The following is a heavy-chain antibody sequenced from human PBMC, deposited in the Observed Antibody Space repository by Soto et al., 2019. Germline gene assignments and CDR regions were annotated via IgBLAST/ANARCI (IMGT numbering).Heavy chain of an antibody. Sequence: QVQLQESGPGLVKPSQTLSLTCTVSGGSISSGGYFWSWIRQPPGKGLEWIGNIFYRGTTYYNPSLKSRVTISADTAKNQFSLKLSSVTGADTAVYFCARGVLYWGHGTLVTVSS. CDR2: IFYRGTT. D-gene: IGHD1-1*01. V-gene: IGHV4-31*03. CDR1: GGSISSGGYF. CDR3: ARGVLY. J-gene: IGHJ4*01.